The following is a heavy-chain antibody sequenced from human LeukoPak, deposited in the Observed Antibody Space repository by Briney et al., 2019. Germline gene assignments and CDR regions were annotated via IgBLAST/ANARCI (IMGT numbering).Heavy chain of an antibody. CDR2: IRYDGSNK. J-gene: IGHJ5*02. D-gene: IGHD3-22*01. V-gene: IGHV3-30*02. CDR3: AKSGDSSGSSPLPHNWFDP. CDR1: GFTFSSYS. Sequence: GGSLRLSCAAPGFTFSSYSMHWVRQAPGKGLEWVAFIRYDGSNKYYADSVEGRFTISRDNSKNTLYLQMNSLRAEDTAVYYCAKSGDSSGSSPLPHNWFDPWGQGTLVTVSS.